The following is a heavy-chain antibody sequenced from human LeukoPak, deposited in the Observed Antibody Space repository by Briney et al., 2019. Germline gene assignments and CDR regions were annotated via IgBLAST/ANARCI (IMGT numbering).Heavy chain of an antibody. CDR1: GFTFSNAW. V-gene: IGHV3-15*01. D-gene: IGHD3-3*01. CDR3: ARGSRLGVVERDAFDI. J-gene: IGHJ3*02. Sequence: GGSLRLSCGASGFTFSNAWMSWVRQAPGKGLEWVGRIKTKIDGGTTDYAAPVKGRFTISRDNSKNTLYLQMNSLRAEDTAVYYCARGSRLGVVERDAFDIWGQGTMVTVSS. CDR2: IKTKIDGGTT.